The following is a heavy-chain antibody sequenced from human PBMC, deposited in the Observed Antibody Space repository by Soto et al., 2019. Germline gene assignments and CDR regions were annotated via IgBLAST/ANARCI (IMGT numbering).Heavy chain of an antibody. V-gene: IGHV3-7*03. CDR3: ASGDGYCGGDCYSAFDY. CDR1: GFTFSSYW. D-gene: IGHD2-21*02. J-gene: IGHJ4*02. Sequence: GGSLRLSCAASGFTFSSYWMSWARQAPGKGLEWVANIKQDGSEKYYVDSVKGRFTISRDNAKNSLYLQMNSLRAEDTAVYYCASGDGYCGGDCYSAFDYWGQGTLVTVSS. CDR2: IKQDGSEK.